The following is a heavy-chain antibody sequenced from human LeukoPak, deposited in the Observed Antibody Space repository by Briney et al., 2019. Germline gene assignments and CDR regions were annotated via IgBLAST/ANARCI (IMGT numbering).Heavy chain of an antibody. CDR1: GFTFSSYS. D-gene: IGHD3-3*01. V-gene: IGHV3-48*01. CDR3: ARVYDFWSGYYNYYMDV. J-gene: IGHJ6*03. Sequence: GGSLRLSCAASGFTFSSYSMNWVRQAPGKGLEWVSYISSSSSTIYYADSVKGRFTISRDNAKNSLYLQMNSLRAGDTAVYYCARVYDFWSGYYNYYMDVWGKGTTVTVSS. CDR2: ISSSSSTI.